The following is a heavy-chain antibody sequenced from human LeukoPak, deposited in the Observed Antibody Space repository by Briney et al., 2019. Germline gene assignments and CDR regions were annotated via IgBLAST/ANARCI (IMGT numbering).Heavy chain of an antibody. J-gene: IGHJ4*02. CDR3: ARVGQWLSYYFDY. V-gene: IGHV3-66*01. Sequence: PGGSLRLSCVVSGFTVSTNYMSWVRQAPGKGLEWVSLIYSGGSTYYADSVKGRFIISRDNSKNTLYLQMNSLRAEDTAVYYCARVGQWLSYYFDYCGQGTLVTVSS. D-gene: IGHD6-19*01. CDR2: IYSGGST. CDR1: GFTVSTNY.